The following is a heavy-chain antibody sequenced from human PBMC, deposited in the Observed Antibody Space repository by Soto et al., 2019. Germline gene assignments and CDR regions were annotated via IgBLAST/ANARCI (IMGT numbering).Heavy chain of an antibody. CDR2: IQSGGYT. Sequence: EVXXXXSGGXLVXPGXXLXLXCAXXXFTXSXKYMSXVRQAPGXXRGWVELIQSGGYTYYADTVKGRLTISRDSYEXMXXXXXNSLRVEDTAMNYCTRDDVYCSGGGCYGVPMDVWGKGTTVTVSA. CDR3: TRDDVYCSGGGCYGVPMDV. V-gene: IGHV3-66*01. J-gene: IGHJ6*04. CDR1: XFTXSXKY. D-gene: IGHD2-15*01.